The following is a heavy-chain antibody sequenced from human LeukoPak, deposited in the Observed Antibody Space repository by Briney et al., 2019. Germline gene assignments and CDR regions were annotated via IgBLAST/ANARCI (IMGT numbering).Heavy chain of an antibody. CDR3: AREGAMVRGPFDY. CDR2: IYTDGST. CDR1: GFTVSSNY. V-gene: IGHV3-53*05. D-gene: IGHD3-10*01. J-gene: IGHJ4*02. Sequence: GGSLRLSCAASGFTVSSNYMSWVRQAPGKGLEWVSVIYTDGSTYYADSAKGRFTISRDNFKNTLYLQMNSLRVEDTAVFYCAREGAMVRGPFDYWDQGTLVTVSS.